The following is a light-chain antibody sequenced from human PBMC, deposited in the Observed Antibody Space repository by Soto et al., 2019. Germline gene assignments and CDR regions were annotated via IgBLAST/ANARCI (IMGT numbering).Light chain of an antibody. CDR3: QQSYSNPRT. V-gene: IGKV1-39*01. CDR2: AAS. Sequence: DIPMTQSPSSLSASVGDRVTITCRTSQTISNYLNWYQQKPGKAPKLLIYAASSLQSEVPSRFSGGGSGTDFTLTISSLQPEDSATYYCQQSYSNPRTFGQGTKLEIK. J-gene: IGKJ2*01. CDR1: QTISNY.